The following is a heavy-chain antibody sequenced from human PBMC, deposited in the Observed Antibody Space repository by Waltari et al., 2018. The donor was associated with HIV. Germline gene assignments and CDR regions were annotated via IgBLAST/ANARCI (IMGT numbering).Heavy chain of an antibody. CDR2: INRDGSSR. J-gene: IGHJ4*02. Sequence: VQLVESGGGSIKTGGSLRLSCAASGFSVSNPWMDWVRQGPGKGLVLVERINRDGSSRNYADAVKGRFVISRDNARNTVYLQLNSLRVEDTAMYFCARASHYIEFSTFDGDYYFDVWGRGTRVAVSS. CDR3: ARASHYIEFSTFDGDYYFDV. V-gene: IGHV3-74*01. CDR1: GFSVSNPW. D-gene: IGHD2-15*01.